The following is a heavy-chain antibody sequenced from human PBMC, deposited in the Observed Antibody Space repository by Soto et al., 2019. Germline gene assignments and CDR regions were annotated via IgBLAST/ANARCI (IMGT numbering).Heavy chain of an antibody. CDR2: ISTSSTI. Sequence: EVQLVESGGGLVQPGGSLRLSCAASGFTFSSYSMNWVRQAPGKGLEWVSYISTSSTIYYADSVKGRFTISRDNAKNSLYLQMNSLRAEDTAVYYCARYLNYGLFDYWGQGTLVTVSS. D-gene: IGHD4-17*01. V-gene: IGHV3-48*01. J-gene: IGHJ4*02. CDR3: ARYLNYGLFDY. CDR1: GFTFSSYS.